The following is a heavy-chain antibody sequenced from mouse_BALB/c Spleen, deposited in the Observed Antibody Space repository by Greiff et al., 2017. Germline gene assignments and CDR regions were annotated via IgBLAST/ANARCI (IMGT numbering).Heavy chain of an antibody. CDR1: GFAFSSYD. V-gene: IGHV5-12-1*01. Sequence: EVMLVESGGGLVKPGGSLKLSCAASGFAFSSYDMSWVRQTPEKRLEWVAYISSGGGSTYYPDTVKGRFTISRDNAKNTLYLQMSSLKSEDTAMYYCARRGTTVRFAYWGQGTLVTVSA. D-gene: IGHD1-1*01. CDR2: ISSGGGST. J-gene: IGHJ3*01. CDR3: ARRGTTVRFAY.